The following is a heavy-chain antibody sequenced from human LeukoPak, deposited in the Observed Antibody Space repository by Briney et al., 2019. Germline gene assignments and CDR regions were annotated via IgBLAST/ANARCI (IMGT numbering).Heavy chain of an antibody. Sequence: SETMSLTCAVYGGSFSGYYWSWIRQPPGKGLEWIGSIYYSGSTYYNPSLKSRVTISVDTSKNQFSLRLSSVTAADTAVYYCARKGYSYGSSFDYWGQGTLVTVSS. J-gene: IGHJ4*02. CDR2: IYYSGST. D-gene: IGHD5-18*01. CDR3: ARKGYSYGSSFDY. V-gene: IGHV4-34*01. CDR1: GGSFSGYY.